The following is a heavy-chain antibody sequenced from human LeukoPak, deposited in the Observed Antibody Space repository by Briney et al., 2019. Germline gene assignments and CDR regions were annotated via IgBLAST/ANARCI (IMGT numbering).Heavy chain of an antibody. D-gene: IGHD4-11*01. J-gene: IGHJ4*02. CDR1: GFIFSTYW. CDR3: ATEIIVTTFPDY. CDR2: IKQDGSEK. V-gene: IGHV3-7*01. Sequence: PGGSLRLSCAASGFIFSTYWMTWVRQAPGKGLEWVANIKQDGSEKHYVDSVKGRFTISRDNAKNSLYLQMNSLRAEDTAVYYCATEIIVTTFPDYWGQGTLVTVSS.